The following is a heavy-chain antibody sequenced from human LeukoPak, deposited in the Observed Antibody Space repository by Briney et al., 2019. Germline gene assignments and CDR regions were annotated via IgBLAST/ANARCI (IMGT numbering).Heavy chain of an antibody. CDR1: GYTFSNYA. Sequence: ASVKVSCKASGYTFSNYAVHWVRQAPGQRLEWMGWNNAGNGDTKYSQKFQGRVTITRDTSATTAYMELSSLRSEDTAVYYCARDLTMVRGVLHWFDPWGQGTLVTVSS. V-gene: IGHV1-3*01. CDR3: ARDLTMVRGVLHWFDP. J-gene: IGHJ5*02. D-gene: IGHD3-10*01. CDR2: NNAGNGDT.